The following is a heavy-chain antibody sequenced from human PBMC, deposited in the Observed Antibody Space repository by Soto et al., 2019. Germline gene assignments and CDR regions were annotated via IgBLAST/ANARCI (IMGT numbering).Heavy chain of an antibody. CDR3: ARGGLAARKGRWFDP. D-gene: IGHD6-6*01. V-gene: IGHV4-59*01. CDR1: GGSINSYY. J-gene: IGHJ5*02. Sequence: PCDTLSLTCTVSGGSINSYYWGWIRQPPGKGLEWIGYIHYSGSTNYNPSLKSRVTISVDTPKNQFSLKVNSMTAADTAVYYCARGGLAARKGRWFDPWGQGTLVTVSS. CDR2: IHYSGST.